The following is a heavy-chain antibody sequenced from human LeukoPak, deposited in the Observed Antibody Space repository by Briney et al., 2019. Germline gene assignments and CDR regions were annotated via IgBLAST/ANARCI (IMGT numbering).Heavy chain of an antibody. CDR3: ARVIPDGYFPFDY. CDR2: INPNNGGT. CDR1: GYTFTDYY. D-gene: IGHD3-22*01. J-gene: IGHJ4*02. V-gene: IGHV1-2*02. Sequence: SSVKVSCKASGYTFTDYYIHWVRQAPGQRLEWMGWINPNNGGTSYAQKFQGRVTMTRDTSITTAYMELSRLRSDDTAVYFCARVIPDGYFPFDYWGQGILVTVSS.